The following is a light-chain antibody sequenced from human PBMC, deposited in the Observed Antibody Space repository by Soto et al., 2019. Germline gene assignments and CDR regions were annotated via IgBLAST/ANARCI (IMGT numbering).Light chain of an antibody. CDR1: QSLLHSDGTTY. J-gene: IGKJ3*01. V-gene: IGKV2D-29*01. CDR3: LKSIQLRFT. CDR2: EVS. Sequence: DIVMTQTPLSLSVTPGQPASISCKSSQSLLHSDGTTYLYWYLPKPGQPPQLLIDEVSNRFSGASDRFRGGGSGTYFTLKILRVEPEDVGVFYCLKSIQLRFTFGPWTKVNIK.